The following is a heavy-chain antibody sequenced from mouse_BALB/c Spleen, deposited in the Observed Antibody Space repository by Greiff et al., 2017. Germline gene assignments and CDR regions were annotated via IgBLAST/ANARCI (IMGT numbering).Heavy chain of an antibody. D-gene: IGHD1-2*01. V-gene: IGHV12-3*02. CDR2: ITHSGET. J-gene: IGHJ4*01. CDR3: AGASTATDYAMDY. Sequence: QVQLKESGPGLVKPSQSLFLACSITGFPITSGYYWIWIRQSPGKPLEWMGYITHSGETFYNPSLQSPISITRETSKNQFFLQLNSVTTEDTAMYYCAGASTATDYAMDYWGQGTSVTVSS. CDR1: GFPITSGYY.